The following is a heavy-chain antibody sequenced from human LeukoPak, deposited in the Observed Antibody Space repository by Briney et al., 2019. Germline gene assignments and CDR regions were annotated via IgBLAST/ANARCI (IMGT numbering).Heavy chain of an antibody. Sequence: GGSLTLSCEASGFTFSRNWMSWVRQTPGKGLEWVASINPDGSQKFHVDSVKGRFTISRDNSKSFLFLQMNSLGVEDTAVYFCAKLLGAATTYDDWGPGILATVSS. CDR1: GFTFSRNW. CDR2: INPDGSQK. CDR3: AKLLGAATTYDD. J-gene: IGHJ4*02. V-gene: IGHV3-7*01. D-gene: IGHD6-25*01.